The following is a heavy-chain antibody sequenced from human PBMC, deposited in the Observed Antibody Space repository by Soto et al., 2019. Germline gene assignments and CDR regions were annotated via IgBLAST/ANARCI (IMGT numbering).Heavy chain of an antibody. CDR2: INAGNGNT. V-gene: IGHV1-3*01. J-gene: IGHJ4*02. CDR1: GYTFTSYA. CDR3: ARERYYYDSSGYSVFDY. Sequence: ASVKVSCKASGYTFTSYAMHWVRQAPGQRLEWMGWINAGNGNTKYSQKFQGRVTITRDTSASTAYMELSSLRSEDTAVYYCARERYYYDSSGYSVFDYWGQGTLVTVSS. D-gene: IGHD3-22*01.